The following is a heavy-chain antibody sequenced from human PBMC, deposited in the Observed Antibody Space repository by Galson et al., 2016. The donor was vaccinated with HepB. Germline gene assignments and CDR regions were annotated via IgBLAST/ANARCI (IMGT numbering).Heavy chain of an antibody. J-gene: IGHJ1*01. CDR2: TYTSGNT. CDR3: ARESRFLGGSGFEF. CDR1: GGSISGFS. D-gene: IGHD3-3*01. Sequence: SETLSLTCTVSGGSISGFSWSWIRQPAGKGLEWIGRTYTSGNTNYNPSLKSRVTMSVDTSENQFSLKLTSVTAADTAVYYCARESRFLGGSGFEFWGQGSLVTVSS. V-gene: IGHV4-4*07.